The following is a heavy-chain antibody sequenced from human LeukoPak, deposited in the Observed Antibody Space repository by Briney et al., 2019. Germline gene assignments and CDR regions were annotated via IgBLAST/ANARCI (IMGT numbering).Heavy chain of an antibody. D-gene: IGHD3-22*01. CDR2: INPSGGST. CDR3: ARGGYYYDSSGYYPGPMDY. V-gene: IGHV1-46*01. CDR1: GYTFISYY. Sequence: GASVKVSRKASGYTFISYYMHWVRQAPGQGLEWMGKINPSGGSTSYAQKFQGRITMTRDTSTSTVYMEVSSLRSEDTAVYYCARGGYYYDSSGYYPGPMDYWGQGTLVTVSS. J-gene: IGHJ4*02.